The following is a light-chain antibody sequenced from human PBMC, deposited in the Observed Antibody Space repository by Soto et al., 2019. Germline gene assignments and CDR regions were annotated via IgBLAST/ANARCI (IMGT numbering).Light chain of an antibody. CDR3: AAWDDSLSGHVV. Sequence: QSVLTQPPSASGTPGQRVTISCSGSNSNIGSNTVNWYQQLPGTAPKLLIYYDNLRPSGVPDRISGSKSGTSASLAISGLQSDDEADYYCAAWDDSLSGHVVFGGGTKLTVL. CDR1: NSNIGSNT. J-gene: IGLJ2*01. CDR2: YDN. V-gene: IGLV1-44*01.